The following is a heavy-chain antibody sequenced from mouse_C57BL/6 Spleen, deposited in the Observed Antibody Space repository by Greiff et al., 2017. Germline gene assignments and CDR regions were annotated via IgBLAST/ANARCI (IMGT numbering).Heavy chain of an antibody. D-gene: IGHD1-2*01. CDR2: IYPGSGST. V-gene: IGHV1-55*01. Sequence: VQLQQPGAELVKPGASVKMSCKASGYTFTSYWITWVKQRPGQGLEWIGDIYPGSGSTNYNEKFKSKATLTVDTSSSTAYMQLSSLTSEDSAVYYCAREDYYCLAAFAYWGQGTLVTVSA. CDR1: GYTFTSYW. CDR3: AREDYYCLAAFAY. J-gene: IGHJ3*01.